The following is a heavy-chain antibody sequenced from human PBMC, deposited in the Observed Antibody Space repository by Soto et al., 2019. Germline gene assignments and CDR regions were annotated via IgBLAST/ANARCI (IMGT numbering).Heavy chain of an antibody. J-gene: IGHJ6*02. CDR3: ARGRAWIFGVLRIKNGMEI. CDR2: MNPNSGNT. V-gene: IGHV1-8*01. CDR1: GYTFTSYD. D-gene: IGHD3-3*01. Sequence: GASVKVSCKASGYTFTSYDINWVRQAAGQGREWMGWMNPNSGNTGYAQKFQGRVTMTRNTSISTAYMELSSLRSEDTAVYYCARGRAWIFGVLRIKNGMEIWGQGTMVTVSS.